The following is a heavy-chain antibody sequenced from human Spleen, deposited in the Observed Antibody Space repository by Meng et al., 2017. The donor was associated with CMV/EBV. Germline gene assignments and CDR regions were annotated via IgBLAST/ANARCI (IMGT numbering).Heavy chain of an antibody. Sequence: QVQLQQSGAGLVKPSETLSLTCTVSGGSISSYYWSWIRQPAGKGLEWIGRIYTSGSTNYNPSLKSRVTMSVDTSKNQFSLKLSSVTAADTAVYYCAREGDGYNLFDYFDYWGQGTLVTVSS. CDR2: IYTSGST. D-gene: IGHD5-24*01. CDR3: AREGDGYNLFDYFDY. J-gene: IGHJ4*02. V-gene: IGHV4-4*07. CDR1: GGSISSYY.